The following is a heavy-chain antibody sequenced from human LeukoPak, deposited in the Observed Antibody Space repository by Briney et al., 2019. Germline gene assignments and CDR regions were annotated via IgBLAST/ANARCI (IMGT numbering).Heavy chain of an antibody. CDR1: GGSFSGYY. Sequence: SETLSLTCAVYGGSFSGYYWSWIRQPPGKGLEWIGEINHSGSTNYNPSLKSRVTISVDTSKNQFSLKLSSVTAADTAVYYCARVGSEKWLRLHIFDYWGQGTLVTVSS. CDR3: ARVGSEKWLRLHIFDY. V-gene: IGHV4-34*01. CDR2: INHSGST. J-gene: IGHJ4*02. D-gene: IGHD5-12*01.